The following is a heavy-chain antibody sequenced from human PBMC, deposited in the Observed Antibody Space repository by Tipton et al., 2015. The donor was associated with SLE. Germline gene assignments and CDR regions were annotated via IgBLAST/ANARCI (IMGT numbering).Heavy chain of an antibody. CDR3: ARQRVVNGFFEL. Sequence: SLRLSCAASEFTLSSYWMSWVRQAPGKGLEWVANIKQDGSEKWYGDSMKGRFTISRDNAKNSLYLQMDSLRAGDTAVYYCARQRVVNGFFELWGRGTLVAVSS. J-gene: IGHJ2*01. D-gene: IGHD4-23*01. V-gene: IGHV3-7*03. CDR2: IKQDGSEK. CDR1: EFTLSSYW.